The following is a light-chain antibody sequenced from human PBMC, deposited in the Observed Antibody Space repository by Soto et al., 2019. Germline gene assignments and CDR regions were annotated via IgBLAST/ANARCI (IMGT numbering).Light chain of an antibody. CDR3: QHANSFALT. J-gene: IGKJ4*01. CDR2: TAS. CDR1: QGISSL. Sequence: DIQMTQSPSSVSASVGDRVTITCRASQGISSLLAWYQQKPGKAPNLLIHTASNLQSGVPSRFSGSGSVTDFTLTISSLQPEDFATYYCQHANSFALTFGGGTKVEIK. V-gene: IGKV1-12*01.